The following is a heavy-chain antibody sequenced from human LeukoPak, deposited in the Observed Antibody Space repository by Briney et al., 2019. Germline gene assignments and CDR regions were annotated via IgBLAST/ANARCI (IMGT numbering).Heavy chain of an antibody. CDR2: INPNSGGT. D-gene: IGHD2-2*02. Sequence: WASVKVSCKASGYTFTSYAMHWVRQAPGQGLEWMGWINPNSGGTNYAQKFQGRVTMTRNTSISTAYMELSRLRSDDTAVYYCARDHVFGPAAIATYYYYYYMDVWGKGTTVTVSS. J-gene: IGHJ6*03. V-gene: IGHV1-2*02. CDR1: GYTFTSYA. CDR3: ARDHVFGPAAIATYYYYYYMDV.